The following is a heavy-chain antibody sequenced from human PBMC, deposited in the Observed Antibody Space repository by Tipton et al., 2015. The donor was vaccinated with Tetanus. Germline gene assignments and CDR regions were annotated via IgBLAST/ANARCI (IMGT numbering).Heavy chain of an antibody. CDR1: GGSISSYY. D-gene: IGHD3-10*01. CDR2: IYTSGST. J-gene: IGHJ3*02. CDR3: ASHYGSGSDDAFDI. Sequence: TLSLTCTVSGGSISSYYWSWIRQPAGKGPEWIGRIYTSGSTNYNPSLKSRVTMSVDTSKNQFSLKLSSVTAADTAVYYCASHYGSGSDDAFDIWGQGTMVTVSS. V-gene: IGHV4-4*07.